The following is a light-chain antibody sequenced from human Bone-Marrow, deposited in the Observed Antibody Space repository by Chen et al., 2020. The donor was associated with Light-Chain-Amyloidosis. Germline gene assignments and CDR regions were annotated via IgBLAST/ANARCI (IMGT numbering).Light chain of an antibody. V-gene: IGLV2-14*01. CDR1: GSDVGGDNH. Sequence: QSALTQPASVSGSPGQSITISCTGTGSDVGGDNHVSWYQQHPAKAPKLMIYEVTNRPSWVPDRFSGSKSDNTASLTISELQTEDEADYFCSSYTITNALVFGSGTRVTVL. CDR3: SSYTITNALV. CDR2: EVT. J-gene: IGLJ1*01.